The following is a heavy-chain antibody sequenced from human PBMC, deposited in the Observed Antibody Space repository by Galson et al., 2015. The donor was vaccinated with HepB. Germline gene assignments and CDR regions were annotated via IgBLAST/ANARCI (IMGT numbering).Heavy chain of an antibody. J-gene: IGHJ6*02. CDR3: ARGGQNALDV. Sequence: SLRLSCAASGFTFSSDWMNWVRQAPGKGLEWVANLKQDRSVKQYADSVKGRFTVSRDNGDNSLYLEMSSLRTDDTAVYYCARGGQNALDVWGQGTPVTVSS. CDR2: LKQDRSVK. V-gene: IGHV3-7*03. D-gene: IGHD1-1*01. CDR1: GFTFSSDW.